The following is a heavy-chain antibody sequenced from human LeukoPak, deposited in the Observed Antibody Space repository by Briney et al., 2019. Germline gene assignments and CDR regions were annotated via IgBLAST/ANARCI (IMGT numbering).Heavy chain of an antibody. D-gene: IGHD3-16*01. J-gene: IGHJ4*02. CDR3: ARHYGP. CDR1: GVSISSDGYS. Sequence: SSEALSLTCAVSGVSISSDGYSWSWIRQPPGKGLEWIGYIYYSGSTYYNPSLKSRVTISVDRSKTQFSLKLNSVTATDTAVYYCARHYGPWGQGTLVTVSS. CDR2: IYYSGST. V-gene: IGHV4-30-2*01.